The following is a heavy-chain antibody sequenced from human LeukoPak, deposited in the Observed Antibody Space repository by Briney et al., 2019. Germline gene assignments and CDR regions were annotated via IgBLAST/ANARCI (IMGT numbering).Heavy chain of an antibody. V-gene: IGHV4-38-2*02. CDR1: GYSIGSDFY. CDR2: IYRSGNT. CDR3: ARHSVASPSDA. J-gene: IGHJ5*02. Sequence: PSETLSLTCIVPGYSIGSDFYWGWIRQPPGKGLEWIASIYRSGNTYSNSSLKSRVRMSIDTSKNHFSLRLTPVTAADTAVYYCARHSVASPSDAWGPGTLVTVSS. D-gene: IGHD2-21*01.